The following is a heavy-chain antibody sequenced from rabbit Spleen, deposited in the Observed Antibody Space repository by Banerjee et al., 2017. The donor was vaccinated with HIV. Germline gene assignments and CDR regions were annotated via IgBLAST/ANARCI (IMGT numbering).Heavy chain of an antibody. J-gene: IGHJ4*01. CDR1: GFDLSSYYV. CDR3: ARSNDFNHFKL. Sequence: QEQLVESGGGLVQPGASLTLTCKASGFDLSSYYVMCWVRQAPGKGLEWIGCIYTSSGSAYYASWAKGRFAISKTSSTTVDLKMTSLTAADTATYFCARSNDFNHFKLWGPGTLVTVS. V-gene: IGHV1S45*01. CDR2: IYTSSGSA. D-gene: IGHD2-1*01.